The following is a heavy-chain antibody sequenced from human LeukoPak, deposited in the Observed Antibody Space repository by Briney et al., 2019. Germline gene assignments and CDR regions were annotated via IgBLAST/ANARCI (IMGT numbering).Heavy chain of an antibody. CDR2: IYYSGST. Sequence: PSETLSLTCTVSGGSISSYYWSWIRQPPGKGLEWIGYIYYSGSTNYNPSLKRRVTISVDTSKNQFSLKLSSVTAADTAVYYCARVYYDILTGYYNHWFDPWGQGTLVPVSS. D-gene: IGHD3-9*01. CDR3: ARVYYDILTGYYNHWFDP. J-gene: IGHJ5*02. V-gene: IGHV4-59*01. CDR1: GGSISSYY.